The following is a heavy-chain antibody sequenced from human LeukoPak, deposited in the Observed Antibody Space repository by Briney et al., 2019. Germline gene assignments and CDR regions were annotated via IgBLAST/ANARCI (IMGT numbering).Heavy chain of an antibody. D-gene: IGHD2-21*02. CDR2: IIPIFGTA. CDR1: GGTFSSYA. Sequence: SVKVSCKASGGTFSSYAISWVRQAPGQGLEWMGGIIPIFGTADYAQKFQGRVTITADKSTSTAYMELSSLRSEDTAVYYCARVVTAISWYFDLWGRGTLVTVSS. CDR3: ARVVTAISWYFDL. V-gene: IGHV1-69*06. J-gene: IGHJ2*01.